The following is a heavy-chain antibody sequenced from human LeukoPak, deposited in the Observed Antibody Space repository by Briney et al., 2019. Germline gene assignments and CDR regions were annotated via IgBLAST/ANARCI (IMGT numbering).Heavy chain of an antibody. Sequence: SETLSLTCTVSGGSISGSSYYWGWIRQPPGKGLEWIGSIYYSGSTYYNPSLKSRVTISVDTSKNQFSLKLNSVTATDTAVYYCARTYYYDSTSAPYYFDYWGQGTLVTVSS. D-gene: IGHD3-22*01. CDR3: ARTYYYDSTSAPYYFDY. V-gene: IGHV4-39*01. J-gene: IGHJ4*02. CDR1: GGSISGSSYY. CDR2: IYYSGST.